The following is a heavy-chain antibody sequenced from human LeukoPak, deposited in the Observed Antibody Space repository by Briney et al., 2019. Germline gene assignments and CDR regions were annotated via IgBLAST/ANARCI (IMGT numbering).Heavy chain of an antibody. CDR1: GYTFTSYD. CDR3: ARYSDYDFWSGRSKYYYGMDV. CDR2: MNPNSGNT. D-gene: IGHD3-3*01. V-gene: IGHV1-8*01. J-gene: IGHJ6*02. Sequence: APVKVSCKASGYTFTSYDINWVRQATGQGLEWMGWMNPNSGNTGYAQKFQGRVTMTRNTSISTAYMELSSLRSEDTAVYYCARYSDYDFWSGRSKYYYGMDVWGQGTTVTVSS.